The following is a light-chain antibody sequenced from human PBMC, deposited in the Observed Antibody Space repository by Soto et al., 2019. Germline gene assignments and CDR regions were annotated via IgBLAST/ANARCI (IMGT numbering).Light chain of an antibody. V-gene: IGKV1-5*01. CDR3: QHYGGMWA. CDR2: DAS. Sequence: DIPMTQSPSTLSASVGDRVTITCRASQSITNRLAWYQQRPGKAPKVLIYDASNLESGVPSRFSGSGSGTEFILTISSLQPDDFATYCCQHYGGMWAFGQGTKVVIK. J-gene: IGKJ1*01. CDR1: QSITNR.